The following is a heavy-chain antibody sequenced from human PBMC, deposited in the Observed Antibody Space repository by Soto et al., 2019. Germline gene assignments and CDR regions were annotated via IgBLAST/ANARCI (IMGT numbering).Heavy chain of an antibody. J-gene: IGHJ3*02. CDR1: GFTFSSYS. CDR2: ISSSSSYI. D-gene: IGHD2-8*01. V-gene: IGHV3-21*01. Sequence: EVQLVESGGGLVKPGGSLRLSCAASGFTFSSYSMNCVRQAPGKGLEWVSSISSSSSYIYYADSVKGRFTISRDNAKNSLYLQMNSLRAEDTAVYYCAREGELGYCTNGVCYTAAFDIWGQGTMVTVSS. CDR3: AREGELGYCTNGVCYTAAFDI.